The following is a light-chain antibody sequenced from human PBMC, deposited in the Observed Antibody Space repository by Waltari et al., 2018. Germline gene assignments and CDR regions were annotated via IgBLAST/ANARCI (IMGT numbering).Light chain of an antibody. CDR2: HAS. V-gene: IGKV3-20*01. CDR3: QKYVNLPAT. Sequence: SCRASQSVGKYLAWYQQKPGQAPRLLIYHASTRATGIPDRLSGSGFGTDFSLTISRLEPEDFAVYYCQKYVNLPATFGQGTRVEIK. J-gene: IGKJ1*01. CDR1: QSVGKY.